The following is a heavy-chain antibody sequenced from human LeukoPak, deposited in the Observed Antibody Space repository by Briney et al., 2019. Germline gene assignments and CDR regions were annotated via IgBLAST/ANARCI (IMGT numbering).Heavy chain of an antibody. CDR2: ISSSSNYI. CDR1: GFTFSSYS. CDR3: ARVLAAPTDYYYMDV. J-gene: IGHJ6*03. Sequence: GGSLRLSCAASGFTFSSYSMNWVRQAPGKGLEWVSSISSSSNYIYYADSVKGRFTISRDNAKNSLFLQMNSLTAEDTAVYYCARVLAAPTDYYYMDVWGKGTTVTVSS. V-gene: IGHV3-21*01. D-gene: IGHD6-6*01.